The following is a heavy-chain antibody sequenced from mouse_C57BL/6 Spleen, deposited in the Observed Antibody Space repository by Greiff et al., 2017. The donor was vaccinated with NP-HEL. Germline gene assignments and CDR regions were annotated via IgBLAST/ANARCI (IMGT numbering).Heavy chain of an antibody. D-gene: IGHD1-1*01. Sequence: DVMLVESGGGLVKPGGSLKLSCAASGFTFSDYGMHWVRQAPEKGLEWVAYISSGSSTIYYADTVKGRFTISRDNAKNTLFLQMTSLRSEDTAMYYCARNYYYGSSYVKYYAMDYWGQGTSVTVSS. CDR1: GFTFSDYG. V-gene: IGHV5-17*01. CDR2: ISSGSSTI. J-gene: IGHJ4*01. CDR3: ARNYYYGSSYVKYYAMDY.